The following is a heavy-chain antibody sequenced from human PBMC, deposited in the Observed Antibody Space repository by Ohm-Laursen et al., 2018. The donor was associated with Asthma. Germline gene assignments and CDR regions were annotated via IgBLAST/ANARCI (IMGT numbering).Heavy chain of an antibody. Sequence: GSLRLSCAASGFTFSSYAMSWVRQAPGKGLEWVSGISGSGGSTYYADSVKGRFTISRDNSKNAVDLQMNSLRAEDTAVYYCAKGGEGYNHYFAYWGQGTLVTVSS. V-gene: IGHV3-23*01. J-gene: IGHJ4*02. CDR3: AKGGEGYNHYFAY. D-gene: IGHD5-24*01. CDR1: GFTFSSYA. CDR2: ISGSGGST.